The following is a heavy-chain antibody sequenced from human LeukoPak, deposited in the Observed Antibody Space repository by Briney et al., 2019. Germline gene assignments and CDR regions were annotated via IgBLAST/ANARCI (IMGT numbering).Heavy chain of an antibody. V-gene: IGHV3-23*01. CDR1: GFTFSSYA. CDR3: ANDFDWLLTPSYFDY. J-gene: IGHJ4*02. D-gene: IGHD3-9*01. Sequence: GGSLRLSCAASGFTFSSYAMSWVRQAPGKGLEWVSAISGSGGSTYYADSVKGRFTISRDNSKNTLYLQMNSLRAEDTAVYYCANDFDWLLTPSYFDYWGQGTLVTVSS. CDR2: ISGSGGST.